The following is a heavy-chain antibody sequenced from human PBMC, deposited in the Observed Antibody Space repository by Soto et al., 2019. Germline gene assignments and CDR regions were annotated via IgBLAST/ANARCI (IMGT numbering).Heavy chain of an antibody. CDR1: GFTFSSYW. Sequence: EVQLVESGGGLVQPGGSLRLSCAASGFTFSSYWLSWVRQAPGKGLEWAANINPDGSAKYYVDSVKGRFTISRDNAKNSLSLQMNSLRAEDTAVYYCAYGSGNYRFQYWGQGTLVTVSS. J-gene: IGHJ4*02. V-gene: IGHV3-7*05. D-gene: IGHD3-10*01. CDR2: INPDGSAK. CDR3: AYGSGNYRFQY.